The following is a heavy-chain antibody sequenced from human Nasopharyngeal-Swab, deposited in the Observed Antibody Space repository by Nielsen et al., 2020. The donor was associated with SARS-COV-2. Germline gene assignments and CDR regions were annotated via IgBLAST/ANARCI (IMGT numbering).Heavy chain of an antibody. Sequence: SETLSLTCTVSGGSISISTYYWGWIRQPPGTGLEWIGSVYYSGGTYYNPSLKSRVAISIDTSRNQFSLTLNSVTAADTAIYYCARHYLGGGLAAGTFYYMDVWGKGTTVTVSS. J-gene: IGHJ6*03. CDR3: ARHYLGGGLAAGTFYYMDV. D-gene: IGHD6-13*01. CDR1: GGSISISTYY. CDR2: VYYSGGT. V-gene: IGHV4-39*01.